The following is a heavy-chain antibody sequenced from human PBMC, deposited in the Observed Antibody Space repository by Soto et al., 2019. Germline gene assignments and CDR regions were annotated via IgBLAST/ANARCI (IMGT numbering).Heavy chain of an antibody. J-gene: IGHJ4*02. V-gene: IGHV4-34*01. D-gene: IGHD3-10*01. CDR3: ARVMVTMVRGGLDS. Sequence: QVQLQQWGAGLLKPSETLSLTCAVYGGSFSGYYWSWIRQPPGKGLEWIGEINHSGSTNYNPSLKSRVTISVDTSKNQFSLKLSSVTAADTAVYYCARVMVTMVRGGLDSWGQGTLVTVSS. CDR2: INHSGST. CDR1: GGSFSGYY.